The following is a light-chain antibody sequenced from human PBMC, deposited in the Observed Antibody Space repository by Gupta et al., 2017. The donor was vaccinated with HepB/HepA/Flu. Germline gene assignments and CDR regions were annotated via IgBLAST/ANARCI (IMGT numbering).Light chain of an antibody. CDR2: DAS. Sequence: EIVLTQSPATLSLSPGERATLSCRASQSVSSYLAWYQKKPGQAPRLLIYDASNRATGIPARGSGSGSGTDVTLTISSLEPEDVAVYYCQQRSNWPLTFGRGTKVEI. J-gene: IGKJ4*01. V-gene: IGKV3-11*01. CDR3: QQRSNWPLT. CDR1: QSVSSY.